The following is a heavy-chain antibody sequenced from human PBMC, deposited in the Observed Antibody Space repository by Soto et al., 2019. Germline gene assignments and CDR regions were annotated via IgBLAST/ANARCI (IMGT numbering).Heavy chain of an antibody. V-gene: IGHV3-23*01. CDR3: AKGHSSSWTYYSYYYMDV. Sequence: GGSLRLSCAASGFSFSSYAMSWVRQAPGKGLEWVSGVSGSGISTYYADSVKGRFTISRDNSKNTLFLRVNSLRAEDTAVYFCAKGHSSSWTYYSYYYMDVWGKGTTVTVSS. CDR2: VSGSGIST. D-gene: IGHD6-13*01. CDR1: GFSFSSYA. J-gene: IGHJ6*03.